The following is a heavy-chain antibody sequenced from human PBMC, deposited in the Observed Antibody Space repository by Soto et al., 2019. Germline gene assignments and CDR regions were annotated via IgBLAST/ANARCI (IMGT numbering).Heavy chain of an antibody. V-gene: IGHV1-69*01. J-gene: IGHJ6*02. D-gene: IGHD2-15*01. CDR2: VIPICGTA. CDR1: GYTFTSYD. CDR3: ARNIVVVVHANPRDYYGMDV. Sequence: QVQLVQSGAEVKKPGASVKVSCKASGYTFTSYDINWVRQAPGQGLEWMGGVIPICGTANYAQKFQGRVTITADESTNTDYQELSSLRSEDTAVYYCARNIVVVVHANPRDYYGMDVWGQGTTVTVSS.